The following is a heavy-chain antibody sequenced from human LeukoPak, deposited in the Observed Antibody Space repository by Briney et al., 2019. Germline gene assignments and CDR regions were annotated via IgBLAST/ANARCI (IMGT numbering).Heavy chain of an antibody. Sequence: PGGSLRLSCAASGFTFSSYGMHWVRQAPGKGLEWVAFIGYDGRNKYYADSVRGRFTISRDNSKDTLHLQMDSLRAEDTAIYSCAKDSGDYSWNDEGNWFDPWGQGTLVTVSS. CDR2: IGYDGRNK. J-gene: IGHJ5*02. V-gene: IGHV3-30*02. CDR1: GFTFSSYG. CDR3: AKDSGDYSWNDEGNWFDP. D-gene: IGHD1-1*01.